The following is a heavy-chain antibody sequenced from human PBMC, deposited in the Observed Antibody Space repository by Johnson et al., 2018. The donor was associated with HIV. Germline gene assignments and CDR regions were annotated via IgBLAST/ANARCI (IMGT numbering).Heavy chain of an antibody. Sequence: VQLVESGGGLVKPGGSLKLSCATSRFIFSDYYMSWIRQAPGKGLEWVSYISSSGSTIYYADSVKGRFTISRDNSKNTMFLQFSGLRPEDTAVYYCAKTKDSSSGFFAFDIWGQGTMVSVSS. CDR1: RFIFSDYY. CDR2: ISSSGSTI. D-gene: IGHD6-6*01. CDR3: AKTKDSSSGFFAFDI. V-gene: IGHV3-11*01. J-gene: IGHJ3*02.